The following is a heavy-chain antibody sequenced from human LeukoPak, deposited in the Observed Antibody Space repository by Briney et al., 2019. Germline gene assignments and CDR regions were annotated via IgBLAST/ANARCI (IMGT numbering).Heavy chain of an antibody. V-gene: IGHV3-7*04. CDR1: GFTFSSYW. D-gene: IGHD3-3*01. CDR2: IKQDGSEK. J-gene: IGHJ4*02. Sequence: GGSLRLSCAASGFTFSSYWMSWVRQAPGKGLEWVANIKQDGSEKYYVDSVKGRFTVSRDNAKNSLYLQMNSLRAEDTAVYYCARVYDFWSGYYRDYWGQGTLVTVSS. CDR3: ARVYDFWSGYYRDY.